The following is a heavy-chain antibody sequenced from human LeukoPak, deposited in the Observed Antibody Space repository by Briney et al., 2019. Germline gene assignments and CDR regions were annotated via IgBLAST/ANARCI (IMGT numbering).Heavy chain of an antibody. CDR1: GFTFKNYG. V-gene: IGHV3-30*02. Sequence: QPGGSLRLSCAASGFTFKNYGMHWVRQAPGKGLEWVAFIWHDGSKKYYVESVRGRFTISRDNSKNTLYLQMNSLRVEDTAVYYCVKDGLRFGVITNSRFDYWGQGALVTVSS. CDR3: VKDGLRFGVITNSRFDY. CDR2: IWHDGSKK. J-gene: IGHJ4*02. D-gene: IGHD3-3*01.